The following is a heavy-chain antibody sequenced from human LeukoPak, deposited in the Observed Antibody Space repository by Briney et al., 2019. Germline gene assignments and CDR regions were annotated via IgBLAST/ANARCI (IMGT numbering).Heavy chain of an antibody. CDR2: INPSGGST. CDR3: ATLRGSYHQPEIDY. D-gene: IGHD1-26*01. CDR1: GYTFTSYY. J-gene: IGHJ4*02. Sequence: ASVKVSCKASGYTFTSYYMHWVRQAHGQGLEWIGIINPSGGSTSYAQKFQGRVTMTRDTFTSTVYMELSSLRSEDTAVYYCATLRGSYHQPEIDYWGQGTLVTVSS. V-gene: IGHV1-46*01.